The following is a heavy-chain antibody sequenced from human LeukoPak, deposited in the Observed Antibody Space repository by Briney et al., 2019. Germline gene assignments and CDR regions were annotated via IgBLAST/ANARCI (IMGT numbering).Heavy chain of an antibody. CDR3: ARDHNYAFDN. D-gene: IGHD1-1*01. Sequence: GGSLRLSCTASGFPFSDYSMNWVRQAPGKGLEWISYIGISSGNTRYADSVKGRFTISADNAKNSLYLQMNSLRVEDTAVYYCARDHNYAFDNWGQGTLVSVSS. CDR1: GFPFSDYS. J-gene: IGHJ4*02. V-gene: IGHV3-48*04. CDR2: IGISSGNT.